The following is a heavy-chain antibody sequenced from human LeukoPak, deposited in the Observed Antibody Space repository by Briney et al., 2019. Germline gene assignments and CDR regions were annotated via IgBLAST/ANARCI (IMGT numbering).Heavy chain of an antibody. CDR3: ARVGRQGRALYYFDY. CDR2: IYYSGST. J-gene: IGHJ4*02. CDR1: GGSISSGGYY. V-gene: IGHV4-31*03. Sequence: SDTLSLTCTVSGGSISSGGYYWSWIRQHPGKGLEWIGYIYYSGSTYYNPSLKSRVTISVDTSKNQFSLKLSSVTAADTAVYYCARVGRQGRALYYFDYWGQGTLVTVSS.